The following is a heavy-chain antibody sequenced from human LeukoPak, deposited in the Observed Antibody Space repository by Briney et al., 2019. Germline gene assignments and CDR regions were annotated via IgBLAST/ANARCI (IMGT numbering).Heavy chain of an antibody. D-gene: IGHD5-18*01. CDR1: GGSISSYY. CDR2: IYYSGST. CDR3: ARKGYSYDYYYMDV. V-gene: IGHV4-59*08. J-gene: IGHJ6*03. Sequence: SETLSLTCTVSGGSISSYYWSWIRQPPGKGLEWIGYIYYSGSTYYNPSLKSRVTISVDTSKNQFSLKLSSVTAADTAVYYCARKGYSYDYYYMDVWGKGTTVTVSS.